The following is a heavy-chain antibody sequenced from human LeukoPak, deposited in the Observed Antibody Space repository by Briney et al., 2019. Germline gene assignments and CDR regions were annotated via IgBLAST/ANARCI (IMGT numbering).Heavy chain of an antibody. CDR3: AKGGDFGDYPTTYYFDY. D-gene: IGHD4-17*01. Sequence: GGSLRLSCAASGFTFRSCGMHWVRQAPGKGPEGVAAIWYDGTNKYYVVSVKGRFTISRDNSKNTLSLQMNSLRVEDTAVYYCAKGGDFGDYPTTYYFDYWGQGTLVTVSS. V-gene: IGHV3-33*06. CDR2: IWYDGTNK. CDR1: GFTFRSCG. J-gene: IGHJ4*02.